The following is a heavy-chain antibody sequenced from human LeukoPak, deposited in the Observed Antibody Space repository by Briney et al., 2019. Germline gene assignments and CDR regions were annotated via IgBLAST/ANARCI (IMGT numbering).Heavy chain of an antibody. Sequence: PGGSLRLSCAASGFTFSSYGMHWVRQAPGKGLEWVAFIRYDGSNKYYADSVKGRFTISRDNSMNTLYLQMNSLRTEDTAVYYCAKDDSGGTSRAGYWGQGTLVTVSS. CDR1: GFTFSSYG. CDR2: IRYDGSNK. D-gene: IGHD1-1*01. J-gene: IGHJ4*02. V-gene: IGHV3-30*02. CDR3: AKDDSGGTSRAGY.